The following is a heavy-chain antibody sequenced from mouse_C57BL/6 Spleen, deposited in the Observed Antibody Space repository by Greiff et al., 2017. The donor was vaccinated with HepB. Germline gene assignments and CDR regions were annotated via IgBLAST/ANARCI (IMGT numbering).Heavy chain of an antibody. V-gene: IGHV2-6*01. J-gene: IGHJ3*01. CDR2: IWGVGST. CDR3: ASTYYSNYALFAY. CDR1: GFSLTSYG. Sequence: VQLQQSGPGLVAPSQSLSITCTVSGFSLTSYGVDWVRQSPGKGLEWLGVIWGVGSTNYNSALKSRLSISKDSSKSQVFLKMNSLQTDDTAMYYCASTYYSNYALFAYWCQGILVTVSA. D-gene: IGHD2-5*01.